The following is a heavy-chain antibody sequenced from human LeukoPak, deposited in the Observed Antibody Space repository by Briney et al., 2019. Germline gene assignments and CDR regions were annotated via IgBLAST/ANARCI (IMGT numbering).Heavy chain of an antibody. J-gene: IGHJ4*02. CDR3: ARSHNVYCSSTSCYAYYFDY. CDR1: GGAFSSYA. V-gene: IGHV1-69*13. Sequence: SVKVSCKASGGAFSSYAISWVRQAPGQGLEWMGGIIPIFGTANYAQKFQGRVTITADESTSTAYMELSSLRSEDTAVYYCARSHNVYCSSTSCYAYYFDYWGQGTLVTVSS. CDR2: IIPIFGTA. D-gene: IGHD2-2*01.